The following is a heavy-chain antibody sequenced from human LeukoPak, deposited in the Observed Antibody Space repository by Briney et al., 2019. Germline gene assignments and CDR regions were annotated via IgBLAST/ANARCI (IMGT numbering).Heavy chain of an antibody. V-gene: IGHV4-34*01. CDR2: INHSGST. Sequence: SETLSLTCAVYGGSFSGYYWSWIRQPPGKGLEWIGKINHSGSTNYNPSLKSRVTMSVDTSKNQFSLKLSSVTAADTAVYYCARNTPVAGTDDYWGQGTLVTVSS. J-gene: IGHJ4*02. CDR1: GGSFSGYY. D-gene: IGHD6-19*01. CDR3: ARNTPVAGTDDY.